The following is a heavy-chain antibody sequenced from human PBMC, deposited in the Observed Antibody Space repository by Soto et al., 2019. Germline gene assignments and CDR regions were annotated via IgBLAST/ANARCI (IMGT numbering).Heavy chain of an antibody. D-gene: IGHD2-15*01. V-gene: IGHV1-69*01. CDR2: VIPLLHTT. CDR3: ARDVLGGLVVKTYRAFAI. J-gene: IGHJ3*02. Sequence: QVQLVQSGAELKKPGSSVTVSCQASGGTFKTFGVSWVRQAPGQGLQWMGGVIPLLHTTDYAQYFQGRVSTSTAESTKTSFMQFTSLRSEDTAGYYCARDVLGGLVVKTYRAFAIWGEGTVVAVSS. CDR1: GGTFKTFG.